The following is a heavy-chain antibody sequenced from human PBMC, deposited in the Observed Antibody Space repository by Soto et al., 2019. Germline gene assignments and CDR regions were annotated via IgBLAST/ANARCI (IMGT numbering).Heavy chain of an antibody. V-gene: IGHV3-23*01. CDR3: AKDCRRGGATSGYGMDV. Sequence: HPGGSLRLSCSASGFTFSSYAMSWVRQAPGKGLEWVSAISGSGGSTYYAGSVKGRFTISRDNSKNTLYLQMNSLRAEDTAVYYCAKDCRRGGATSGYGMDVWGQGTTVTVSS. CDR1: GFTFSSYA. D-gene: IGHD3-16*01. CDR2: ISGSGGST. J-gene: IGHJ6*02.